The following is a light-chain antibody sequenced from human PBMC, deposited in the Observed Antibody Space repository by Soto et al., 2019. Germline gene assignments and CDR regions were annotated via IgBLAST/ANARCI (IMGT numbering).Light chain of an antibody. J-gene: IGKJ3*01. Sequence: DIQMTQSPSSLSASVGDRVTITCRASQSISSYLNWYQQKPGKAPKLLIYAASSLESGVPSRFSGSGSGTDFTRTISSLQPEDFATYYCQQSYSTSFTVGPGTKVDIK. CDR1: QSISSY. CDR2: AAS. CDR3: QQSYSTSFT. V-gene: IGKV1-39*01.